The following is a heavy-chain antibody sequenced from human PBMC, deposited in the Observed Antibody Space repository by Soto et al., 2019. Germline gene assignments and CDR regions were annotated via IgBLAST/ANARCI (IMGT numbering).Heavy chain of an antibody. J-gene: IGHJ3*02. CDR3: AHRRGASTTGEAFDI. V-gene: IGHV2-5*02. CDR1: GFSFSTSGAG. D-gene: IGHD1-1*01. Sequence: QITVKESGPTLVTPTQTLTLTCTVSGFSFSTSGAGVGWIRQPPGKALEWLALIFWDDDKRYTPSLNSRLTIPKNTSKNQVVLTMSNLDPVDTATYFCAHRRGASTTGEAFDIRGLGTKVTDSS. CDR2: IFWDDDK.